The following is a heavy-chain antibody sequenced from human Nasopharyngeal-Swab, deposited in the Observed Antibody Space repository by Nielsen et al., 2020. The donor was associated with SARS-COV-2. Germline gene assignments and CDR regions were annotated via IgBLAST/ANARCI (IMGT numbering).Heavy chain of an antibody. J-gene: IGHJ4*02. V-gene: IGHV4-4*02. CDR3: AREVVAAHLYYFDY. Sequence: SETLSLTCAVSGGSISSSNWWSWVRQPPGKGLEWIGEIYHSGSTNYNPSLKSRVTISVDKSKNQFSLKLGSVTAADMAVYYCAREVVAAHLYYFDYWGQGTLVTVSS. CDR1: GGSISSSNW. D-gene: IGHD2-15*01. CDR2: IYHSGST.